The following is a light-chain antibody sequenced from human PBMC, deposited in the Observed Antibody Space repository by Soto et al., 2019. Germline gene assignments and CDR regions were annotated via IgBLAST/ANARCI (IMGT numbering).Light chain of an antibody. CDR1: QTISSY. V-gene: IGKV1-39*01. CDR3: QQTYSTPHT. J-gene: IGKJ2*01. Sequence: DIQMTQSPSSLSASVGDRVTITCRASQTISSYLNWYQQKPGKAPELLIYAASSLQSGVPSRFSGSGSGTDFTLTSSSLQPEDFATSSCQQTYSTPHTFGQWTKLEIK. CDR2: AAS.